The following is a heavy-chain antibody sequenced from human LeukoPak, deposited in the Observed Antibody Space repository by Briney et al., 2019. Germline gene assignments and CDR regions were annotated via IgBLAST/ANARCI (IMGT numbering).Heavy chain of an antibody. Sequence: GSLRLSCADSGFTFSSYEMNWVRQAPGKGLEWISYISSSGSNIYYADSVKGRFTISRDNAKNSLYLQMNSLRAEDTAVYYCAELGITMIGGVWGKGTTVTISS. CDR1: GFTFSSYE. D-gene: IGHD3-10*02. CDR3: AELGITMIGGV. CDR2: ISSSGSNI. V-gene: IGHV3-48*03. J-gene: IGHJ6*04.